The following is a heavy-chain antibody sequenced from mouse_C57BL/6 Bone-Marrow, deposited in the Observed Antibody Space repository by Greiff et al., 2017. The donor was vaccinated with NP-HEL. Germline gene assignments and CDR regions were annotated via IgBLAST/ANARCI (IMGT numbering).Heavy chain of an antibody. V-gene: IGHV1-64*01. D-gene: IGHD1-1*01. CDR1: GYTFTSYW. Sequence: VQLQQPGAELVKPGASVKLSCEASGYTFTSYWMHWVKQRPGQGLEWIGMIHPNSGSTNYNEKFKSKATLTVDKSSSTAYMQLSSLTSEDSAVYYCARGGYYGYYFDYWGQGTTLTVSS. CDR2: IHPNSGST. CDR3: ARGGYYGYYFDY. J-gene: IGHJ2*01.